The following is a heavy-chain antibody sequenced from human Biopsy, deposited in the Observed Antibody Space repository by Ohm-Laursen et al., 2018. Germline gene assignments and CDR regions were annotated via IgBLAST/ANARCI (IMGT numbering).Heavy chain of an antibody. J-gene: IGHJ4*02. CDR3: AREAIGYQLPCDD. V-gene: IGHV1-69*08. CDR2: IIPILRTT. Sequence: SVKVSCKTSTGTFDSYSVTWVRQAPGHGLEWMGRIIPILRTTTYAPKFQGRVTFTADKSSSTAYLELSSLTSEDTAMFYCAREAIGYQLPCDDWGQGTLVTVSS. D-gene: IGHD2-15*01. CDR1: TGTFDSYS.